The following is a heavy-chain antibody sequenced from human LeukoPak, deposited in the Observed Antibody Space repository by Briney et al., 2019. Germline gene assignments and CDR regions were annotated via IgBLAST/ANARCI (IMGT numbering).Heavy chain of an antibody. Sequence: SGTLSLTCDVSGGSISNNNWWSFVRQPPGQGLEWIGEVSLAGQTNYNPSLNGRVTMSLDESSNQLSLKLTSVTAADTAIYYCSRESGAFCPFGYWGQGTLVIVPS. CDR1: GGSISNNNW. D-gene: IGHD1-26*01. V-gene: IGHV4-4*02. CDR3: SRESGAFCPFGY. CDR2: VSLAGQT. J-gene: IGHJ4*02.